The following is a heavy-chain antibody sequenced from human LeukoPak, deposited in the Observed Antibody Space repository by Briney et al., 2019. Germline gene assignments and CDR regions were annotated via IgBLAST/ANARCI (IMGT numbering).Heavy chain of an antibody. CDR3: AKLLGGSGNRYFDY. CDR1: GFTFSTYA. D-gene: IGHD3-10*01. V-gene: IGHV3-30*07. J-gene: IGHJ4*02. Sequence: PGGSLRLSCAASGFTFSTYAIHWVRQAPGKGLEWVAVISYDGTNKNYADSVKGRFTISRDNSKNTLFLQMNSLRAEDTAVYYCAKLLGGSGNRYFDYWGQGTLVTVSS. CDR2: ISYDGTNK.